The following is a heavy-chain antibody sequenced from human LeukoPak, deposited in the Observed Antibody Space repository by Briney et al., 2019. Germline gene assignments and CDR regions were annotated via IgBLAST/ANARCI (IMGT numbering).Heavy chain of an antibody. D-gene: IGHD3-22*01. V-gene: IGHV4-61*01. J-gene: IGHJ4*02. CDR3: ARGSAGESSGYYDY. CDR2: INHSGST. Sequence: SETLSLTCIVSGGSVSSGSYYWSWIRQPPGKGLEWIGEINHSGSTNYNPSLKSRVTISVDTSKNQFSLKLRSVTAADTAVYYCARGSAGESSGYYDYWGQGTLVTVSS. CDR1: GGSVSSGSYY.